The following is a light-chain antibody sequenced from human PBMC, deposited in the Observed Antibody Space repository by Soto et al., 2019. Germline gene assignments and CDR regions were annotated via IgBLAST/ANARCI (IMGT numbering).Light chain of an antibody. CDR2: ATS. Sequence: EIVLTQSPGTLSLSPGERATLSSRASQNINTRYSAWYQQKRGQPPSLLIFATSTRASGIPDRFSGSGSGRDFTLTISGLEPEDSAVYFCQQYDDSARYIFGQGTSLDIK. J-gene: IGKJ2*01. CDR3: QQYDDSARYI. V-gene: IGKV3-20*01. CDR1: QNINTRY.